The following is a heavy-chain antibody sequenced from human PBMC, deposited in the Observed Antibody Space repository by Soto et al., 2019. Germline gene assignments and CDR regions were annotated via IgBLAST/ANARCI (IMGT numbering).Heavy chain of an antibody. D-gene: IGHD4-17*01. J-gene: IGHJ4*02. CDR1: GGTFSSYA. Sequence: QVQLVQSGAEVKKPGSSVKVSCKASGGTFSSYAISWVRQAPGQGLEWMGGIIPIFGTANYAQKFQGRVTITADESTSTGYRELSSLRSEDTAVYYCARAVAYGGNAGLLAYWGQGTLVTVSS. CDR2: IIPIFGTA. V-gene: IGHV1-69*01. CDR3: ARAVAYGGNAGLLAY.